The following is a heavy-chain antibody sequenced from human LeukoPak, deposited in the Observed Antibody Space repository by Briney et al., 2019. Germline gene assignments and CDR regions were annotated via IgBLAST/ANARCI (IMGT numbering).Heavy chain of an antibody. D-gene: IGHD1-26*01. CDR1: GGSFSGYY. V-gene: IGHV4-34*01. CDR3: ARGGEYSGSYFGFDY. Sequence: SETLSLTCAVYGGSFSGYYWSWIRQPPGKGLEWIGEINHSGSTNYNPSLKSRVTISVDTSKNQFSLKLSSVTAADTAVYYCARGGEYSGSYFGFDYWGQGTLVTVSS. CDR2: INHSGST. J-gene: IGHJ4*02.